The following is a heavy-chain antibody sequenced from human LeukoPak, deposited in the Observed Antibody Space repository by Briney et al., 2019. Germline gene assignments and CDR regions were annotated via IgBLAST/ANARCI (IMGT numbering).Heavy chain of an antibody. CDR3: VRFRRDGYNFSAFDI. Sequence: SETLSLTCAVYGGSFSGYYWSWIRQPPGKGLEWIGEINHSGSTNYNPSLKSRVTISVDTSKNQFSLKLSSVTAADTAVYYCVRFRRDGYNFSAFDIWGQGTMVTVSS. CDR1: GGSFSGYY. D-gene: IGHD5-24*01. V-gene: IGHV4-34*01. CDR2: INHSGST. J-gene: IGHJ3*02.